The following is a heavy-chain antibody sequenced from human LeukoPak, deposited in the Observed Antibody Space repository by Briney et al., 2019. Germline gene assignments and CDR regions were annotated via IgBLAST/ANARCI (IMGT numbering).Heavy chain of an antibody. CDR2: ISYDGSNK. CDR1: GLTFSSYA. CDR3: AKDDGFGYSSGSKSTDY. D-gene: IGHD6-19*01. V-gene: IGHV3-30-3*01. J-gene: IGHJ4*02. Sequence: GRSLRLSCAASGLTFSSYAMHWVRQAPGKGLEWVAVISYDGSNKYYADSVKGRFTISRDNSKNTLYLQMNSLRAEDTAVYYCAKDDGFGYSSGSKSTDYWGQGTLVTVSS.